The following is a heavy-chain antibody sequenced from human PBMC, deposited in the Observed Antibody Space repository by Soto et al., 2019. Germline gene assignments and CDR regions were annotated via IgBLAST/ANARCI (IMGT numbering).Heavy chain of an antibody. V-gene: IGHV1-3*01. CDR1: GYTFTSYA. CDR2: INAGNGNT. CDR3: ARDSHIVVVTAIHFQH. J-gene: IGHJ1*01. D-gene: IGHD2-21*02. Sequence: ASVKVSCKASGYTFTSYAMHWVRQAPGQRLEWMGWINAGNGNTKYSQKFQGRVTITRDTSVSTAYMELSSLRSEDTAVYYCARDSHIVVVTAIHFQHWGQGTLVTVSS.